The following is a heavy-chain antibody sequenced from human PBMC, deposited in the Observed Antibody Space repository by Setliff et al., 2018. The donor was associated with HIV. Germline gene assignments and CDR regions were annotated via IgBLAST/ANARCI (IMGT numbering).Heavy chain of an antibody. CDR1: GFAFDNYC. V-gene: IGHV3-21*01. J-gene: IGHJ4*02. Sequence: GGSLRLSCAASGFAFDNYCMNWVRQAPGKGLEWVSSISSSSSYIYYADSLKGRFTISRDNAKNSLYLQMNSLRAEDTGVYYCARLWSYDYVWGSYRPVDYWGRGTL. CDR2: ISSSSSYI. D-gene: IGHD3-16*02. CDR3: ARLWSYDYVWGSYRPVDY.